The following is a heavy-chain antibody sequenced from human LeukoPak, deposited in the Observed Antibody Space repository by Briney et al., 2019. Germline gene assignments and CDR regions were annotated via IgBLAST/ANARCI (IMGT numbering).Heavy chain of an antibody. D-gene: IGHD3-22*01. Sequence: SVKVSCKASGGTFSSYAISWVRPAPGQGLEWMGGIIPIFGTANYAQKFQGRVTITADGSTSTAYMELSSLRSEDTAVYYCARGSDYYDSSGYCLFDYWGQGTLVTVSS. CDR1: GGTFSSYA. V-gene: IGHV1-69*13. CDR3: ARGSDYYDSSGYCLFDY. J-gene: IGHJ4*02. CDR2: IIPIFGTA.